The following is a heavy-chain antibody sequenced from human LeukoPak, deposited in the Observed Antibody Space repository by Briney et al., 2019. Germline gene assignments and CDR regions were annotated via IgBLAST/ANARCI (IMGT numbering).Heavy chain of an antibody. J-gene: IGHJ4*02. D-gene: IGHD2-8*01. V-gene: IGHV1-2*02. Sequence: ASVKVSCKASGYTFTGYYMHWVRQAPGQGLEWMGWINPNSGGTNYAQKFQGRVTMTRDTSISTAYMELSRLRSDDTAVYYCATSYCTNGVCCRWKNWGQGTLVTVSS. CDR3: ATSYCTNGVCCRWKN. CDR1: GYTFTGYY. CDR2: INPNSGGT.